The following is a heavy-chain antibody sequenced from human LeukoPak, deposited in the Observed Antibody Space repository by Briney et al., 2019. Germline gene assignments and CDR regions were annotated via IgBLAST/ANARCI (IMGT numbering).Heavy chain of an antibody. CDR2: IYHSGST. V-gene: IGHV4-30-2*01. CDR3: ARFAHDYYGSGSYYDYYYGMDV. J-gene: IGHJ6*02. CDR1: GGSISSGVYS. Sequence: PSETLSLTCAVSGGSISSGVYSWSWIRQPPGKGLEWIGYIYHSGSTYYNPSLKSRVTISVDRSKNQFSLKLSSVTAADTAVYYCARFAHDYYGSGSYYDYYYGMDVWGQGTTVTASS. D-gene: IGHD3-10*01.